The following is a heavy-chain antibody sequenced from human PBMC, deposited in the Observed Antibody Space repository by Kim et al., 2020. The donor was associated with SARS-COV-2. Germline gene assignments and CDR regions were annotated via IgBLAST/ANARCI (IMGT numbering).Heavy chain of an antibody. V-gene: IGHV4-39*01. J-gene: IGHJ4*02. Sequence: NPSLKSRVTISVDTSKNQFSLKLSSVTAADTAVYYCARQSLLWFGEASDYWGQGTLVTVSS. CDR3: ARQSLLWFGEASDY. D-gene: IGHD3-10*01.